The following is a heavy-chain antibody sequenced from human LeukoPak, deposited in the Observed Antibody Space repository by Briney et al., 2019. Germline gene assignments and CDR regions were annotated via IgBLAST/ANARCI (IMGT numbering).Heavy chain of an antibody. Sequence: GASVKVSCKASGGTFSSYAISWVRQAPGQGLEWMGGIIPIFGTANYAQKFQGRVTITADKSTSTAYMELSSLRSEDTAVYYCATSAGDSSGWYRYNWFDPWGQGTLVTVSS. CDR2: IIPIFGTA. J-gene: IGHJ5*02. CDR3: ATSAGDSSGWYRYNWFDP. V-gene: IGHV1-69*06. D-gene: IGHD6-19*01. CDR1: GGTFSSYA.